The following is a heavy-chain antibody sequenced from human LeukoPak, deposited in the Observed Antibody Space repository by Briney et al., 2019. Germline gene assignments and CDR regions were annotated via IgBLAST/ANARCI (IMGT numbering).Heavy chain of an antibody. Sequence: GGSLRLSCAASGFTFSSYAMSWVRQAPGKGLEWVSAISSGSGGSTYYADSVKGRFTISRDNSKNTLYLQMNSLRAEDTAVYYCAKEPYYYDSSGYYVWGQGTLVTVSS. CDR2: ISSGSGGST. J-gene: IGHJ4*02. V-gene: IGHV3-23*01. CDR3: AKEPYYYDSSGYYV. CDR1: GFTFSSYA. D-gene: IGHD3-22*01.